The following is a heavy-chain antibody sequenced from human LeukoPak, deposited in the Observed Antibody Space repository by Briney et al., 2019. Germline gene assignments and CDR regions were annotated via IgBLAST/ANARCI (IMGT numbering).Heavy chain of an antibody. CDR1: GGSISSSSFY. CDR3: ARERQLVRTGKYYFDY. Sequence: SETLSLTCTVSGGSISSSSFYWGWIRQPPGKGLEWIGSIYYSGSTYYNPSLKSRVTISVDTSKNQFSLKLSSVTAADTAVYYCARERQLVRTGKYYFDYWGQVTLVTVSS. J-gene: IGHJ4*02. V-gene: IGHV4-39*07. CDR2: IYYSGST. D-gene: IGHD6-6*01.